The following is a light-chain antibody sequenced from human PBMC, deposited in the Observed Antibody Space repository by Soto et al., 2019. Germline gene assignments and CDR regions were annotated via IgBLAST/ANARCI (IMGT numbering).Light chain of an antibody. V-gene: IGLV2-14*01. Sequence: QSALTQPASVSGSPGQSITISCTGTPSDIGIYHFVSWYQQYPDTAPKLIIFEVSNRPSGVSNRFSGFKSGNTAFLTISDLQPGDEAHYYCSSYRNANSVIFGGGTQLTVL. CDR2: EVS. CDR1: PSDIGIYHF. J-gene: IGLJ2*01. CDR3: SSYRNANSVI.